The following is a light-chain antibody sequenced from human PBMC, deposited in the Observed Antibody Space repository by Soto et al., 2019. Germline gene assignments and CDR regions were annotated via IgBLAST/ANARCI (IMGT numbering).Light chain of an antibody. J-gene: IGKJ2*01. CDR2: GAS. Sequence: IVLSQSPGTLSLSQGDRATLSCRASQTVSNNYLAWCQQKPGQAPRVIMYGASRRATGIPDRFSGGGSGTDFTLTISRLEPEDFAVYFCQQYAGPPTPFG. CDR3: QQYAGPPTP. CDR1: QTVSNNY. V-gene: IGKV3-20*01.